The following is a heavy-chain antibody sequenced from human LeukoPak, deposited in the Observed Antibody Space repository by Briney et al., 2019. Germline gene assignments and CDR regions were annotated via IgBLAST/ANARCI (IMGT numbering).Heavy chain of an antibody. CDR2: ISSSSSTI. J-gene: IGHJ6*03. V-gene: IGHV3-48*01. D-gene: IGHD1-26*01. CDR1: GFTFSSYS. CDR3: AKEGERNYYYYYMDV. Sequence: GGSLRLSCAASGFTFSSYSMNWVRQAPGKGLEWVSYISSSSSTIYYADSVKGRFTISRDNSKNTLYLQMNSLRAEDTAVYYCAKEGERNYYYYYMDVWGKGTTVTVSS.